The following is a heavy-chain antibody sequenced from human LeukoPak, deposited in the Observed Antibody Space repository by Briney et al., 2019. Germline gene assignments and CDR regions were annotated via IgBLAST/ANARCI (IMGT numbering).Heavy chain of an antibody. CDR3: ASQCGGDCYPAEYFQH. V-gene: IGHV3-30-3*01. Sequence: PGRSLRLSCAASGLTFSSYAMHWVRQAPGKGLEWVAVISYDGSNKYYADSVKGRFTISRDNAKNSLYLQMNSLRAEDTAVYYCASQCGGDCYPAEYFQHWGQGTLVTVSS. CDR2: ISYDGSNK. D-gene: IGHD2-21*02. J-gene: IGHJ1*01. CDR1: GLTFSSYA.